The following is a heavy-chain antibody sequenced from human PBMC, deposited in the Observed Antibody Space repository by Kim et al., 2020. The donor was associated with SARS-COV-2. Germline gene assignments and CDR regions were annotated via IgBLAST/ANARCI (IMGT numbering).Heavy chain of an antibody. CDR3: ARLWRGSKYSSSGGLDV. V-gene: IGHV5-51*01. J-gene: IGHJ6*02. Sequence: GESLKISCEGSGYNFTNYWIGFVRRMPGKGLEWMGIIYPADSDIRYSPSFQGQVTISVDKSITTAYLQWRSLKASDTAMYYCARLWRGSKYSSSGGLDVWGQGTTVSVSS. CDR2: IYPADSDI. CDR1: GYNFTNYW. D-gene: IGHD6-6*01.